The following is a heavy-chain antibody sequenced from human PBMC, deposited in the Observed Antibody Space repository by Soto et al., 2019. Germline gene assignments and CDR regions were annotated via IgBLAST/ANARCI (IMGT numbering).Heavy chain of an antibody. Sequence: QVQLVQSGAEVKKPGASVKVSCKTSGYTFIAYYIHWIRQAPGQGLEWMGWINPNSGDTQVSQEFQGRVTMTSDTSINTAYVDVTRLRPDDTAVYYCARREQWLENFDYWGQGTLVTVSS. D-gene: IGHD6-19*01. CDR3: ARREQWLENFDY. CDR1: GYTFIAYY. J-gene: IGHJ4*02. CDR2: INPNSGDT. V-gene: IGHV1-2*02.